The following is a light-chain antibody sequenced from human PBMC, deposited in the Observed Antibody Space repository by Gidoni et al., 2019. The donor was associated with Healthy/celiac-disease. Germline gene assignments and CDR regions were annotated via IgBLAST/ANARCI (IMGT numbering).Light chain of an antibody. CDR3: QQYGSSPRIT. V-gene: IGKV3-20*01. J-gene: IGKJ5*01. Sequence: DIVLTQSPGTLSLSPGERATLSCRASQSVSSSYLAWYQQKPGQAPRLLIYGASSRATGIPDRFSGSGSGTDVTLTISRLEPEDFAVYYCQQYGSSPRITFGQGTRLEIK. CDR1: QSVSSSY. CDR2: GAS.